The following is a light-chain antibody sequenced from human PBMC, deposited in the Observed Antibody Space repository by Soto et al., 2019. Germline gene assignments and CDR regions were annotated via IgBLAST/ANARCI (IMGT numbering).Light chain of an antibody. CDR2: AAS. CDR3: QQSYSTPIT. Sequence: DIQMTQSPSSLSASVGDRVTITCRASQGISSYLSWYQQKPGKAPKFLIYAASSLQRGVPSRFSGSGSGTDFTLTISSLQPEDFATYYGQQSYSTPITFGQGTRLEIK. J-gene: IGKJ5*01. V-gene: IGKV1-39*01. CDR1: QGISSY.